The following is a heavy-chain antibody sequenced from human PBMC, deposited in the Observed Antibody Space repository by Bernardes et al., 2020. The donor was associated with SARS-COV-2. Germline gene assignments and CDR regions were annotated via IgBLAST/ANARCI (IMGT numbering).Heavy chain of an antibody. Sequence: GRSLRLSCAASGFTFSTYAMSWVRQAPGKGLEWVSVISGGGGSTYYADSVKGRFSISRDNSKNTLYLQMNSLRAEDTAGYYCAKAGQYYYDGSGLDYWGRGTLVTVSS. CDR3: AKAGQYYYDGSGLDY. J-gene: IGHJ4*02. CDR2: ISGGGGST. CDR1: GFTFSTYA. V-gene: IGHV3-23*01. D-gene: IGHD3-22*01.